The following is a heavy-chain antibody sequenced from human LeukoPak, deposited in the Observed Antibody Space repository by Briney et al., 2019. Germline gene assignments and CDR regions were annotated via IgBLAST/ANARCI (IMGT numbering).Heavy chain of an antibody. Sequence: QTGGSLRLSCAASGFTFSSYAMSWVRQAPGKGLEWVSAISGSGGSTYYADSVKGRFTISRDNAKNSLYLQMNSLRAEDTAVYYCARSLGAFDIWGQGTMVTVSS. CDR1: GFTFSSYA. V-gene: IGHV3-23*01. CDR3: ARSLGAFDI. J-gene: IGHJ3*02. CDR2: ISGSGGST. D-gene: IGHD3-16*01.